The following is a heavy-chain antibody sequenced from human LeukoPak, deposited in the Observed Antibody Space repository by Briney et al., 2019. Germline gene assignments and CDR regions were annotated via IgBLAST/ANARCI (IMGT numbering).Heavy chain of an antibody. V-gene: IGHV1-69*04. CDR3: ARAITTVTTLNWFDP. J-gene: IGHJ5*02. D-gene: IGHD4-17*01. CDR2: IIPILGIA. CDR1: GGTFSSYA. Sequence: SVKVSCKASGGTFSSYAISWVRQAPGQGLEWMGRIIPILGIANYAQKFQGRVTITADKSTSTAYMELSSLRSEDTAVYYCARAITTVTTLNWFDPWGQGTLVTVSS.